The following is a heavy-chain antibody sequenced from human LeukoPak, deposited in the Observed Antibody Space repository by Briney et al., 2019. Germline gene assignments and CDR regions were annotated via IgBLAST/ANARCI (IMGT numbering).Heavy chain of an antibody. V-gene: IGHV3-30*18. J-gene: IGHJ4*02. CDR3: AKSGCSGTNCYINS. CDR2: MSYDGSST. CDR1: GFTFSDYG. D-gene: IGHD2-2*02. Sequence: GGSLRLSCAASGFTFSDYGMHWVRQAPGKGLQWVAVMSYDGSSTFYMASVKGRFTVSRDNSRKTLYLQMQSLSAEDTALYYCAKSGCSGTNCYINSWGQGTLVIVSS.